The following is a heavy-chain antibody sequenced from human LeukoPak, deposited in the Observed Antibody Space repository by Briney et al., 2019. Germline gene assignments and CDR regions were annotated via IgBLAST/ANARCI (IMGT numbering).Heavy chain of an antibody. Sequence: GGSLRLSCAASGFTFSNYAMHWVRQAPGKGLEWVAVISYDGSNTYYADSVKGRFTISRDNSKNTLYLQMNSLRVEDTAVYYCAKDVYPLYYYYGMDVWGQGTTVTVSS. CDR1: GFTFSNYA. J-gene: IGHJ6*02. V-gene: IGHV3-30-3*01. D-gene: IGHD5/OR15-5a*01. CDR3: AKDVYPLYYYYGMDV. CDR2: ISYDGSNT.